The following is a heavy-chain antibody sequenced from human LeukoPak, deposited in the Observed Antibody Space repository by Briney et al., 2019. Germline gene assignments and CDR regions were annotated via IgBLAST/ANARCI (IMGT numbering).Heavy chain of an antibody. D-gene: IGHD3-22*01. CDR1: GFTFSSYG. V-gene: IGHV3-7*01. CDR3: ARGFYYDSSGPRSETFDI. Sequence: PGGSLRLSCAASGFTFSSYGMHWVRQAPGKGLEWVANIKQDGSEKYYVDSVKGRFTISRDNAKNSLYLQMNSLRAEDTAVYYCARGFYYDSSGPRSETFDIWGQGTMVTVSS. CDR2: IKQDGSEK. J-gene: IGHJ3*02.